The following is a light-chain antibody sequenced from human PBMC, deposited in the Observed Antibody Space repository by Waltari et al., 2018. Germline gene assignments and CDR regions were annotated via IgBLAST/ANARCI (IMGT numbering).Light chain of an antibody. Sequence: EIVMTQSPATLSMSLGERATLPCRASQSISTNLAWYQQRPGQAPRLLIYDTSTRATGIPVKFSGSGSGTEFTLTISDLQPEDFAVYYCQQYNNWPPLYTFGQGTKLDIK. CDR2: DTS. V-gene: IGKV3-15*01. J-gene: IGKJ2*01. CDR3: QQYNNWPPLYT. CDR1: QSISTN.